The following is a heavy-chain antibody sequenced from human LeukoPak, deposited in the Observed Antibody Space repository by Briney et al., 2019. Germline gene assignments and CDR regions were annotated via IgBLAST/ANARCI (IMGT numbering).Heavy chain of an antibody. V-gene: IGHV4-39*01. CDR2: IYYSGST. J-gene: IGHJ6*04. D-gene: IGHD2-8*01. CDR3: ARQTGPDCTNGVCHSLDV. CDR1: GGSISSSSYY. Sequence: SETLSLTCTVSGGSISSSSYYWGWIRQPPGKGLEWIGSIYYSGSTYYNPSLKSRFPISVDTSKNQFSLKLSSVTAEDTAVYYCARQTGPDCTNGVCHSLDVWGKGTTVTVSS.